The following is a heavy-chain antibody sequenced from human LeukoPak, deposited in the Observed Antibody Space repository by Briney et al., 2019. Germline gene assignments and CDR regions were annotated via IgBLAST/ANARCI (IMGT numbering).Heavy chain of an antibody. V-gene: IGHV3-21*03. Sequence: PGGSLRLSCAASGFAFSSYSMNWVRQAPGRGLEGVSSINSSSSYIYYADSVKGRFTISRDNAKNSLYLQMNSLRAEDTAVYYCARLGIAAGHDWGQGTLVTVSS. D-gene: IGHD6-13*01. CDR3: ARLGIAAGHD. CDR2: INSSSSYI. J-gene: IGHJ4*02. CDR1: GFAFSSYS.